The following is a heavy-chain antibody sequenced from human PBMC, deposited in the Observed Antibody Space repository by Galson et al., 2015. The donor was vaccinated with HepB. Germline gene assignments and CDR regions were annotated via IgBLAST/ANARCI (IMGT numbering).Heavy chain of an antibody. Sequence: SLRLSCAASGLTFSGYWRHWVRQPPGKGRGWVAGINSDGSSRYYADSVRGRFTISRDNPRNPRFRQMDSLRAEDTALFYCARHSGTYLDYWGQGTLVTVSS. D-gene: IGHD1-26*01. J-gene: IGHJ4*02. CDR3: ARHSGTYLDY. CDR1: GLTFSGYW. V-gene: IGHV3-74*01. CDR2: INSDGSSR.